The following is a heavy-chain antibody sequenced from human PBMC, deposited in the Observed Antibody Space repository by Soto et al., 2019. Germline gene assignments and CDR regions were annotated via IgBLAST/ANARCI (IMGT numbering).Heavy chain of an antibody. D-gene: IGHD3-22*01. V-gene: IGHV4-34*01. CDR1: GGSFSGFF. Sequence: PSETLSLTWAGYGGSFSGFFWSWIRQPPGKGLEWIGEINHSGSTNYNPSLKSRVTISVDTSKNQFSLKLSSVTAADTAVFYCAGLFPYVSSGYHLNYLGQGTLVTVSS. CDR2: INHSGST. J-gene: IGHJ4*02. CDR3: AGLFPYVSSGYHLNY.